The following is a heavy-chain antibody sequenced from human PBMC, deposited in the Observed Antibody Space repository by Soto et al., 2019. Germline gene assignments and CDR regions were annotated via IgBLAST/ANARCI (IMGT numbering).Heavy chain of an antibody. CDR1: SGSLSDHY. CDR2: IHRSGSS. CDR3: TRGQSSGYKFGPRNFFYYGMDV. J-gene: IGHJ6*02. D-gene: IGHD5-18*01. Sequence: PSETLSLTCAVFSGSLSDHYWTWIRQSPGKALEWIGEIHRSGSSDSSASLESRGTVSLESFPNQCSLQVTSVTAAVTGVYCCTRGQSSGYKFGPRNFFYYGMDVWGPGTTVTVSS. V-gene: IGHV4-34*01.